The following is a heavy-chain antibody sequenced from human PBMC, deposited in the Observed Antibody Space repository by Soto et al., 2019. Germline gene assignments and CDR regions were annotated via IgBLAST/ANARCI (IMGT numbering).Heavy chain of an antibody. CDR2: ISYDGSNK. V-gene: IGHV3-30*18. J-gene: IGHJ6*03. D-gene: IGHD6-6*01. CDR3: AKGASIAAVVTYYYYIDV. Sequence: QVQLVESGGGVVQPGRSLRLSCAASGFTFSSYGMHWVRQAPGKGLEWVAVISYDGSNKYYADSVKGRFTISRDNSKTTLYPQMNSRSADDTAVYYCAKGASIAAVVTYYYYIDVWGKGTTVTVSS. CDR1: GFTFSSYG.